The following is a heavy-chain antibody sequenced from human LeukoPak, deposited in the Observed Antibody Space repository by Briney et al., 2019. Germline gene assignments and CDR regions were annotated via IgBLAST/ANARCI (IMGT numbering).Heavy chain of an antibody. D-gene: IGHD6-13*01. J-gene: IGHJ3*02. CDR3: ATDRIAAAAYAFDI. V-gene: IGHV1-24*01. CDR2: FDPEDGET. Sequence: ASVKVSCKVSGYTLTELSMHWVRQAPGKGLEWMGGFDPEDGETIYAQKFQGRVTMTEDTSTDTAYMELSSLRSEDTAVYYCATDRIAAAAYAFDIWGQGTMVTVSS. CDR1: GYTLTELS.